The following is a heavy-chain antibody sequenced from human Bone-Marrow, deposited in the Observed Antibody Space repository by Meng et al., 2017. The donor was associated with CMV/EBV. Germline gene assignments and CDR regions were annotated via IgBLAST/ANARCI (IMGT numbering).Heavy chain of an antibody. D-gene: IGHD3-3*01. CDR2: ISYDGNND. V-gene: IGHV3-30-3*01. J-gene: IGHJ6*02. Sequence: GGSRRLSCPASGFSFSYSALHWVRQAPGKGLEWVAVISYDGNNDYYADSVKGRLSISRDNSKKTGYLQLHSLRVEDTVVYYCASSGGGELRFFPGGYYYYGMDVCGQGTTITVSS. CDR1: GFSFSYSA. CDR3: ASSGGGELRFFPGGYYYYGMDV.